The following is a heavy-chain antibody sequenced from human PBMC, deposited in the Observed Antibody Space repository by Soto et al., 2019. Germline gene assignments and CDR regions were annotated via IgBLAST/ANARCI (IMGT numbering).Heavy chain of an antibody. V-gene: IGHV1-69*13. Sequence: SVKVSCKASGGTFSSYAISWVRQAPGQGLEWMGGIIPIFGTANYAQKFQGRVTITADESTSTAYMELSSLRSEDTAVYYCARDWGITGTPGIGYYGMDVWGQXTTVTVSS. D-gene: IGHD1-7*01. CDR2: IIPIFGTA. J-gene: IGHJ6*02. CDR3: ARDWGITGTPGIGYYGMDV. CDR1: GGTFSSYA.